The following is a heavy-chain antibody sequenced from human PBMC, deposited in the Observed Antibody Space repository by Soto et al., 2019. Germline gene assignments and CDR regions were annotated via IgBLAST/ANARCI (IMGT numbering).Heavy chain of an antibody. CDR2: ISAYNGHT. CDR3: AXGGKQRSVSHYYYGMEV. J-gene: IGHJ6*02. V-gene: IGHV1-18*04. CDR1: GYTFTSYG. Sequence: ASVKVSCKASGYTFTSYGISWVRQPPGQGLEWMGWISAYNGHTNYAQKLQGRVTMTTDTSTTTAYMELRSLKSDYTAEYYCAXGGKQRSVSHYYYGMEVWGQGTTVTVCS. D-gene: IGHD6-25*01.